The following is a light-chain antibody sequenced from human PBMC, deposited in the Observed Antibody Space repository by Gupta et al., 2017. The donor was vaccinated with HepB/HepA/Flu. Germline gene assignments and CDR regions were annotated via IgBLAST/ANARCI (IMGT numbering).Light chain of an antibody. J-gene: IGLJ1*01. CDR2: TKN. CDR3: ESWDASLNGRV. CDR1: SSNSASIT. Sequence: HSLLTHPPSPSGTPGHRVTISCSGSSSNSASITVNWYQQLPGTAPKLLIYTKNQRPSGVPDRFSASKSGTSASLDIGGLQSEDEADYYCESWDASLNGRVFGGGTKMTVL. V-gene: IGLV1-44*01.